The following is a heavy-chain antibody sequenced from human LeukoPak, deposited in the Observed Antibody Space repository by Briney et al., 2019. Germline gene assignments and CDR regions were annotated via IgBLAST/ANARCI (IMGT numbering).Heavy chain of an antibody. D-gene: IGHD6-19*01. CDR3: ETAIDASGWDLDY. CDR1: GYSFTDYY. J-gene: IGHJ4*02. Sequence: ASVKVSCKASGYSFTDYYLHWVQQAPGKGLEWMGRIDIEEGESISAEKFQGRLTITADTSTDTAYMELNSLRSEDTAIYYCETAIDASGWDLDYWGQGTLVTVSS. V-gene: IGHV1-69-2*01. CDR2: IDIEEGES.